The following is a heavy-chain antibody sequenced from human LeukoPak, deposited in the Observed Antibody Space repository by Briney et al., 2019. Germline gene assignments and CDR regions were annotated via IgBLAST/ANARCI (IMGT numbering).Heavy chain of an antibody. J-gene: IGHJ4*02. D-gene: IGHD6-13*01. CDR3: AKGPKQLLVGSRGYYFDY. CDR1: GFTFSTHG. V-gene: IGHV3-30*02. Sequence: GGSLRLSCAASGFTFSTHGMHWVRQAPGKGLEWVAFIRYDGINKYYADSVKGRFTISRDSFKNTLYLQMNSLRPEDTAVYYCAKGPKQLLVGSRGYYFDYWGQGTLVTVSS. CDR2: IRYDGINK.